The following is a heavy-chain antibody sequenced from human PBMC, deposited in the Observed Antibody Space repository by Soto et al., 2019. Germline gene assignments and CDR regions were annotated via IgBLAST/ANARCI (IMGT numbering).Heavy chain of an antibody. CDR2: ISTYNSNT. V-gene: IGHV1-18*01. CDR3: AREGYCSSGSCALYSHDFFGMDV. Sequence: QVQLVQSGVEVKKPGASVKVSCKASHYSFARYGIIWVRQAPGQGLEWMGWISTYNSNTKYAQKFQGRATMTTDTPTSTAYMNLRSLTSDDTAVYYCAREGYCSSGSCALYSHDFFGMDVWGQGTTVTVSS. D-gene: IGHD2-15*01. J-gene: IGHJ6*02. CDR1: HYSFARYG.